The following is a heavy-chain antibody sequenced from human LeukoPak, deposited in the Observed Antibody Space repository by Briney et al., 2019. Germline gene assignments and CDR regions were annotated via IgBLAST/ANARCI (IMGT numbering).Heavy chain of an antibody. CDR1: GFTFRNDA. CDR2: ISSSGGTT. CDR3: AKDCGISS. J-gene: IGHJ4*02. V-gene: IGHV3-23*01. D-gene: IGHD6-6*01. Sequence: GGSLRLSCAASGFTFRNDAMNWVRQAPGKGLEWVSTISSSGGTTYYAASVKGRFTISRDNSKNTLYLQMNSLRAEDTAIYYCAKDCGISSWGQGTLVTVSS.